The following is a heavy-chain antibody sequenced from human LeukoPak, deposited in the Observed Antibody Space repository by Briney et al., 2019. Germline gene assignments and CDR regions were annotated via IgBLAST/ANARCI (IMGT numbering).Heavy chain of an antibody. Sequence: PSETLTLSCTVSGGSISSSGYYWGWIRQPPGKGLEWIGTIYYSGSTYYNPSLKSRVTISVHTSKNQFSLKLSSVTAADTAVYYCARRLGYSSSWYAYYFDYWGQPCKLSVSS. CDR1: GGSISSSGYY. CDR3: ARRLGYSSSWYAYYFDY. J-gene: IGHJ4*02. CDR2: IYYSGST. D-gene: IGHD6-13*01. V-gene: IGHV4-39*01.